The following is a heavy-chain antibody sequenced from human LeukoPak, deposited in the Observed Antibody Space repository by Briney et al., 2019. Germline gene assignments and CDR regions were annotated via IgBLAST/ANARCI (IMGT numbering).Heavy chain of an antibody. CDR2: ISPSGGIT. CDR3: AKDPHSSGWFYFDY. D-gene: IGHD6-19*01. Sequence: GGSLRPSCAASEFTFNTYAMSWVRQTPGKGLEWVSAISPSGGITYYEDSVKGRFTISRDNSKNTLYLQMNSLRAEDTAVYYCAKDPHSSGWFYFDYWGQGTLVTVSS. J-gene: IGHJ4*02. V-gene: IGHV3-23*01. CDR1: EFTFNTYA.